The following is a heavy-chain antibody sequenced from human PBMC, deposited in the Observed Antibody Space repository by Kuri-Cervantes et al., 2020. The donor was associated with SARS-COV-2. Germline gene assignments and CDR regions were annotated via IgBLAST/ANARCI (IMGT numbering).Heavy chain of an antibody. CDR2: IYSGGSI. V-gene: IGHV3-53*01. CDR1: GFTVTNNY. J-gene: IGHJ4*02. CDR3: ARSFDY. Sequence: GESLKISCAASGFTVTNNYMSWVRQAPGKGLEWVSLIYSGGSIRYADSVKGRFIISRDISKNTLSLQMNSLRAEDTAVYYCARSFDYWGLGTLFAAS.